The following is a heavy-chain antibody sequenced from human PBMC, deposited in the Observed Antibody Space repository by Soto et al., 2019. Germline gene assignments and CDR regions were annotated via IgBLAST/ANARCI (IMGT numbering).Heavy chain of an antibody. V-gene: IGHV3-74*01. CDR3: ARGEYSYENLDY. CDR2: INSDGSST. D-gene: IGHD5-18*01. J-gene: IGHJ4*02. Sequence: GGSLRLSCAASGFTFSSYWMHWVRQAPGKGLVWVSRINSDGSSTSYADSVKGRFTISRDNAKNTLYLQMNSLRAEDTAVYYCARGEYSYENLDYWGQGTLVTVYS. CDR1: GFTFSSYW.